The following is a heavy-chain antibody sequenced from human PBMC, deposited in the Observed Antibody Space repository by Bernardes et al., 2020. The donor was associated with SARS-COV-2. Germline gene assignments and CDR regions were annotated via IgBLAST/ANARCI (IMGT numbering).Heavy chain of an antibody. CDR3: AREYCNGGSCYGGGMDV. CDR1: GFTFSDHY. J-gene: IGHJ6*02. CDR2: MSRTGSHI. D-gene: IGHD2-15*01. Sequence: GGSLRLSCAASGFTFSDHYMSWIRQAPGKGLEWVSYMSRTGSHIYYTDSVKGRFTISRDNAKNSLYLQMNSLRAEDTAVYYCAREYCNGGSCYGGGMDVWGQGTPVTVSS. V-gene: IGHV3-11*01.